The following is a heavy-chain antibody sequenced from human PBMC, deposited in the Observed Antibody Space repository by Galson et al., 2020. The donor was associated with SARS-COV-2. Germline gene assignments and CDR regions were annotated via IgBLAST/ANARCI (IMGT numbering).Heavy chain of an antibody. CDR3: AKDIKSGYYTFNYFDY. Sequence: SLKISCAASGFTFDDYAMHWVRQAPGKGLEWVSGISWNSGSIGYADSVKGRFTISRDNAKNSLYLQMNSLRAEDTALYYCAKDIKSGYYTFNYFDYWGQGTLVTVSS. D-gene: IGHD3-3*01. J-gene: IGHJ4*02. CDR2: ISWNSGSI. V-gene: IGHV3-9*01. CDR1: GFTFDDYA.